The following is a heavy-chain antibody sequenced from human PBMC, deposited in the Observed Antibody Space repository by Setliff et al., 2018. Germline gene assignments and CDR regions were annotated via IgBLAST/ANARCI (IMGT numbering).Heavy chain of an antibody. V-gene: IGHV4-59*01. Sequence: SETLSLTCTVSDGSLSTYYWSWIRQPPGKGLEFIGYVYYSGTANYSPSLRGRLTISVDTSKNQFSLKLRSVTAADTAVYYCARDGTFRYFDFWGQGAPVTVSS. CDR1: DGSLSTYY. CDR3: ARDGTFRYFDF. J-gene: IGHJ4*02. CDR2: VYYSGTA.